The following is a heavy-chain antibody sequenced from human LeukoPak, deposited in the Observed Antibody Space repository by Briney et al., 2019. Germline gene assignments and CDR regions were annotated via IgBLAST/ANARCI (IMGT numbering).Heavy chain of an antibody. D-gene: IGHD6-13*01. CDR2: ISGSSSYK. CDR3: ARDRRAAAGTVDY. J-gene: IGHJ4*02. Sequence: GGSLRLSCAASGFTFSRYSMNWVRQAPGKGLEWVSSISGSSSYKYYADSVKGRFTISRDNAKNSLYLQMNSLRAEDTAVYYCARDRRAAAGTVDYWGQGTLVTVSS. V-gene: IGHV3-21*01. CDR1: GFTFSRYS.